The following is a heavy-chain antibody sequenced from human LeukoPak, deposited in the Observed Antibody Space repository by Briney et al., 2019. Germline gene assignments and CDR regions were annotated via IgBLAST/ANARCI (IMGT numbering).Heavy chain of an antibody. V-gene: IGHV3-48*01. J-gene: IGHJ4*02. D-gene: IGHD3-16*02. CDR3: AGAYDYVWGSYRPYYFDY. Sequence: GGSLRLSCAASGFTLSSYSMNWVRQAPGKGLEWVSYISSSSSTRYYADSVKGRFTISRDNAKNSLYLQMNSLRAEDTAVYYCAGAYDYVWGSYRPYYFDYWGQGTLVTVSS. CDR2: ISSSSSTR. CDR1: GFTLSSYS.